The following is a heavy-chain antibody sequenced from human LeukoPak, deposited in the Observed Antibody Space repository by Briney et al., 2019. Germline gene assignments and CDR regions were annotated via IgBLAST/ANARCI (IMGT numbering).Heavy chain of an antibody. CDR2: INSDGSST. Sequence: PGGSLRLSCAASGFTFSSYWMHWVRQAPGKGLVWVSRINSDGSSTSYADSVKGRFTISRDNAKNTLYLQMNSLRAEDTAVYYRARAITQADFDYWGQGTLVTVSS. CDR3: ARAITQADFDY. V-gene: IGHV3-74*01. CDR1: GFTFSSYW. J-gene: IGHJ4*02. D-gene: IGHD3-10*01.